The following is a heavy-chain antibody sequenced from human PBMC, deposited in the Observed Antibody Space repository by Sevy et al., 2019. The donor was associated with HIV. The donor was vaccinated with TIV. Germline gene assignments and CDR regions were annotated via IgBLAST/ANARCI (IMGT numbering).Heavy chain of an antibody. V-gene: IGHV3-23*01. CDR3: ARPGSGWFEFDS. CDR1: GFTFSRYA. Sequence: GGSLRLSCAASGFTFSRYAMNWVRQAPGKGLEWVSGISGSGGSGDKTNYADSVKGRFTISRDNAKNSLYLQMNSLREEDTAVYYCARPGSGWFEFDSWGQGTLVTVSS. D-gene: IGHD6-19*01. CDR2: ISGSGGSGDKT. J-gene: IGHJ4*02.